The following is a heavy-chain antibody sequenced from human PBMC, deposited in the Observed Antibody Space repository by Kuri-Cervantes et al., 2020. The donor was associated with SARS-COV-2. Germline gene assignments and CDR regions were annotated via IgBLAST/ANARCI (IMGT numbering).Heavy chain of an antibody. Sequence: GKSLKISCAASAFTFSSYAMHWVRQAPGKGLEWVAIISYDGSNKYYADSVKGRFTISRDNSKNTLYLQMNSLRAEDTAVYYCARDRVGVHDYWGQGTLVTVSS. CDR3: ARDRVGVHDY. D-gene: IGHD2-21*01. V-gene: IGHV3-30-3*01. CDR1: AFTFSSYA. J-gene: IGHJ4*02. CDR2: ISYDGSNK.